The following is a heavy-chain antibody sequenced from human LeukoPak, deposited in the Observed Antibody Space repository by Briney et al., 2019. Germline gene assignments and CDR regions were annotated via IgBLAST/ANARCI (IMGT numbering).Heavy chain of an antibody. CDR3: AKGISGSGKYYFDY. J-gene: IGHJ4*02. D-gene: IGHD3-10*01. V-gene: IGHV3-9*01. Sequence: GRSLRLSCAASGFTFDDYAMHWVRQAPGKGLEWVSGISWNSGSIGYADSVKGRFTISRDNAKNSLYLQMNSLRAEDTALYYCAKGISGSGKYYFDYWGQGTLVTVSS. CDR2: ISWNSGSI. CDR1: GFTFDDYA.